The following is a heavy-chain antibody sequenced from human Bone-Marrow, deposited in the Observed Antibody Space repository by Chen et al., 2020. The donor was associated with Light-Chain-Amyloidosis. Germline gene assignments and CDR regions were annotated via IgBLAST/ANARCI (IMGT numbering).Heavy chain of an antibody. Sequence: EVQLVESGGGLVQPGGSLRLSCAASGFTFSNFYMTWVRQAPGRGLEWVTTINPAGNSINYLDSVRGRFTVSRDNAKNSLYLQMNSPTAEDTALYYCARDPAYSAFDIWGQGAMVTVSS. D-gene: IGHD4-4*01. V-gene: IGHV3-7*05. CDR3: ARDPAYSAFDI. CDR2: INPAGNSI. CDR1: GFTFSNFY. J-gene: IGHJ3*02.